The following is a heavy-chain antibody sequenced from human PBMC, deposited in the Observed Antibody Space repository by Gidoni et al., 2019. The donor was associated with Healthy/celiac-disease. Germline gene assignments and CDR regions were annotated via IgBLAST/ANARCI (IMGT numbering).Heavy chain of an antibody. CDR2: IRSKANSYAT. Sequence: EVQLVESGGGLVQPGGSLKLSCAASGFTFSGSAMHWVRQASGKGLEWVGRIRSKANSYATAYAASVKGRFTISRDDSKNTAYLQMNSLKTEDTAVYYCTPQPQDGMDVWGQGTTVTVSS. V-gene: IGHV3-73*02. CDR3: TPQPQDGMDV. CDR1: GFTFSGSA. J-gene: IGHJ6*02.